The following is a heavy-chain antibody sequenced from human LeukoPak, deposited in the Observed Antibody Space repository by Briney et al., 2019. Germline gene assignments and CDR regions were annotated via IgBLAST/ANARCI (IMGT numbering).Heavy chain of an antibody. J-gene: IGHJ3*02. CDR2: INTNTGNP. CDR1: GYTFTSYP. V-gene: IGHV7-4-1*02. CDR3: ARVVHPYDYESSGLTYDAFDI. Sequence: ASVKVSCKASGYTFTSYPMNWVRQAPGQGLEWLGWINTNTGNPTYAQGFTGRFVFSLDTSVNTAYLQISSLKAEDTAVYYCARVVHPYDYESSGLTYDAFDIWGQGTMVTVSS. D-gene: IGHD3-22*01.